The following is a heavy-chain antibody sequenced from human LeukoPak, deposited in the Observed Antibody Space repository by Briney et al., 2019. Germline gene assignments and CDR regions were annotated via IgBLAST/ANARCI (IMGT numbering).Heavy chain of an antibody. V-gene: IGHV4-30-4*01. Sequence: SQTLSLTCTVSGGSISSGDYYWSWIRQPPRKGLEWIGYIYYSGSTYYNPSLKSRVTISVDTSKNQFSLKLSSVTAADTAVYYCATPVVVEGAFDIWGQGTMVTVSS. CDR2: IYYSGST. D-gene: IGHD2-15*01. CDR1: GGSISSGDYY. J-gene: IGHJ3*02. CDR3: ATPVVVEGAFDI.